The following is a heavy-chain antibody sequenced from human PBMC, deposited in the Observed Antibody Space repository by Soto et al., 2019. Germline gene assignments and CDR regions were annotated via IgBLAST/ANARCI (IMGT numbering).Heavy chain of an antibody. CDR1: GFTFSNYA. J-gene: IGHJ4*02. D-gene: IGHD6-19*01. CDR3: AKTPRQWLVYFDY. V-gene: IGHV3-23*01. CDR2: ISGSGGTT. Sequence: EVKLLESRGGLVQPGGSLRLSCAASGFTFSNYAIAWVRQAPGKGLEWVSGISGSGGTTYYADSVKGRFTISRDNSKDTLHLQMNSLRAEDTAVYYCAKTPRQWLVYFDYWGQGALVTVSS.